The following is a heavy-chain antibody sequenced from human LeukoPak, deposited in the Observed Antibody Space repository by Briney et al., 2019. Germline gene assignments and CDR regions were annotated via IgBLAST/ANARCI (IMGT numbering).Heavy chain of an antibody. CDR1: GFTFSRYE. CDR3: ARQQQQLWYD. J-gene: IGHJ4*02. Sequence: GGSLRLSCAASGFTFSRYEMKWVRKAPGKGLEWVSYFSSSAGTPCYADSVKRRLTISRDNAKTSLYLQMNSLRAEDTAVYFCARQQQQLWYDWGQGTLVTVSS. D-gene: IGHD5-18*01. V-gene: IGHV3-48*03. CDR2: FSSSAGTP.